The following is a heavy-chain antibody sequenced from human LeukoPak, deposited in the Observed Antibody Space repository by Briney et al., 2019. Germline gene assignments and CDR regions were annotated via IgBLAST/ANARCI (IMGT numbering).Heavy chain of an antibody. Sequence: SETLSLTCTVSGGSIDTYYWNWIRQPPGKGLEWIGYVFHTGSINYNPSLKSRVTISVDTSKNQFSLRLSSVTAADTAVYYCARALGGGYFDYWGQGTQVTVSS. CDR1: GGSIDTYY. D-gene: IGHD3-16*01. CDR2: VFHTGSI. CDR3: ARALGGGYFDY. J-gene: IGHJ4*02. V-gene: IGHV4-4*09.